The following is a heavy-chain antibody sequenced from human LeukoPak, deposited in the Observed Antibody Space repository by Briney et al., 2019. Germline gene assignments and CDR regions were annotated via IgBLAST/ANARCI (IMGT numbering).Heavy chain of an antibody. J-gene: IGHJ4*02. CDR3: AKGRGGSGYPFDY. D-gene: IGHD3-22*01. V-gene: IGHV3-23*01. CDR1: GFTFSSYG. Sequence: GGSLRLSCAASGFTFSSYGMHWVRQAPGKGLEWVSIISGSTSTYYADSVKGRFTISRDNSKNTLYLQMNSLRAEDTAVYYCAKGRGGSGYPFDYWGQGTLVTVSS. CDR2: ISGSTST.